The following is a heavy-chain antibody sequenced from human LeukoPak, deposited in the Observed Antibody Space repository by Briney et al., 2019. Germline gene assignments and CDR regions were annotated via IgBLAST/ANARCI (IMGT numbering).Heavy chain of an antibody. V-gene: IGHV3-15*01. J-gene: IGHJ4*02. CDR2: IKSKTDGGTT. CDR1: GFTFSNAW. Sequence: GGSLRLSCAAPGFTFSNAWMSWVRRAPGEGLEWVGRIKSKTDGGTTDYAAPVKGRFTISRDDSKNTLYLQMNSLKPEDTVVYYCTTDRGGYDSWGQGTLVTVSS. D-gene: IGHD5-12*01. CDR3: TTDRGGYDS.